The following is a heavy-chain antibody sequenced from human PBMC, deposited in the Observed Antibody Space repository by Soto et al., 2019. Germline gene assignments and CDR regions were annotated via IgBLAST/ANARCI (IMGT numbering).Heavy chain of an antibody. J-gene: IGHJ4*02. V-gene: IGHV3-48*01. CDR2: ISSSSSTI. CDR1: GFTFSSYS. CDR3: ARGNSRLRFLEWLPQEYFDY. Sequence: GGSLRLSCAASGFTFSSYSMNWVRQAPGKGLEWVSYISSSSSTIYYADSVKGRFTISRDNAKNSLYLQMNSLRAEDTAVYYCARGNSRLRFLEWLPQEYFDYWGQGTLVTVSS. D-gene: IGHD3-3*01.